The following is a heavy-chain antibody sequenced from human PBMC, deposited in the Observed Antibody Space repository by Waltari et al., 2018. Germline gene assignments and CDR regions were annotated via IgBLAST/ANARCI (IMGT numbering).Heavy chain of an antibody. Sequence: QVQLVQSGAEVKKPGASVKVSCKASGYTFTSYYMHWVRQAPGQGLEWMGRINPSGGSTSYAQKCQGRVTMTRDTSTSTVYMELSSLRSEDTAVYYCARDGGIAAQMVRSYYFDYWGQGTLVTVSS. CDR2: INPSGGST. CDR3: ARDGGIAAQMVRSYYFDY. V-gene: IGHV1-46*01. J-gene: IGHJ4*02. CDR1: GYTFTSYY. D-gene: IGHD6-13*01.